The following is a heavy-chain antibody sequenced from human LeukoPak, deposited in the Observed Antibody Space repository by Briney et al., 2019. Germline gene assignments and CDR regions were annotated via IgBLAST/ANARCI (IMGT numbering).Heavy chain of an antibody. CDR3: ARSPRIYDSSGYYLVEYFDL. D-gene: IGHD3-22*01. J-gene: IGHJ2*01. CDR1: GFTVSTNY. V-gene: IGHV3-53*01. CDR2: IYSGGST. Sequence: GGSLRLSCAASGFTVSTNYMSWVRQAPGKGLEWVSIIYSGGSTSYADSVKGRFTISRDISKNTLFLRMSSLRAEDTAVYYCARSPRIYDSSGYYLVEYFDLWGRGTLVTVSS.